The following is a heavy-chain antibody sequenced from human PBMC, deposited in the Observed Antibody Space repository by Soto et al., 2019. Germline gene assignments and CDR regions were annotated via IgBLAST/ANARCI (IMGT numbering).Heavy chain of an antibody. CDR3: ARGGSGYVWFNEF. V-gene: IGHV1-69*01. Sequence: QEQLVQSGAEVKKPGSSVKVSCKASGGIFSSYAISWVRQAPGQGLEWMGGIIPIFGTANYAQKFQGRVTITAEESTNTAYMDLSSLKSEDKAIYYCARGGSGYVWFNEFWGQGTLCTVSS. CDR2: IIPIFGTA. D-gene: IGHD3-3*01. J-gene: IGHJ4*02. CDR1: GGIFSSYA.